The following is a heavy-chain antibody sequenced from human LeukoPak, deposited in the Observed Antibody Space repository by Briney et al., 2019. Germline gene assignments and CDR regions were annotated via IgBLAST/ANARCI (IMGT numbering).Heavy chain of an antibody. Sequence: SETLSLTCTVSGGSISSGSYYWSWIRQPAGKGLEWIGYIYDSGITNYNPSLKSRVTISVDTSKNQFSLKLSSVTAADTAVYYCARGRFDIRFYGSGNYDRYYYHYMDVWGKGTTVTVSS. J-gene: IGHJ6*03. CDR2: IYDSGIT. D-gene: IGHD3-10*01. CDR1: GGSISSGSYY. CDR3: ARGRFDIRFYGSGNYDRYYYHYMDV. V-gene: IGHV4-61*10.